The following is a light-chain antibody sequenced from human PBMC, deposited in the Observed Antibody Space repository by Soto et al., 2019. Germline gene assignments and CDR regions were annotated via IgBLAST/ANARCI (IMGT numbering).Light chain of an antibody. J-gene: IGKJ1*01. CDR3: QHYGTSPWT. Sequence: ETVLTQSPGTLSLSPGERATLSCRASQSVSSNSLAWFQQKPGQAPRLLLFGASSRATGIPDRFSGSGSGTDFTLTISRLEPEDFAVYYCQHYGTSPWTFGQGTKVEIK. CDR2: GAS. V-gene: IGKV3-20*01. CDR1: QSVSSNS.